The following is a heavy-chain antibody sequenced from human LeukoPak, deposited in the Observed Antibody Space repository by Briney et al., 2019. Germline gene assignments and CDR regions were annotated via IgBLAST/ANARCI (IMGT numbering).Heavy chain of an antibody. V-gene: IGHV3-73*01. CDR3: TRGSGTINWFDP. J-gene: IGHJ5*02. D-gene: IGHD2-15*01. CDR1: GFTFSGSA. Sequence: QAGGSLRLFCAASGFTFSGSAMHWVRQASGKGLGWVGRIRSKANSYATAYAASVKGRFTISRDDSKNTAYLQMNSLKTEDTAVYYCTRGSGTINWFDPWGQGTLVTVSS. CDR2: IRSKANSYAT.